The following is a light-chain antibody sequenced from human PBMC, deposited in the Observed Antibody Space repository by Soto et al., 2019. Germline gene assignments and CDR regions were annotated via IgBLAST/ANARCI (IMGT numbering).Light chain of an antibody. V-gene: IGLV2-8*01. CDR3: SSYAGSNNLGV. J-gene: IGLJ3*02. CDR1: SSDVGGYNY. CDR2: EVS. Sequence: QSALTQPPSASGSRGQSVTISCTGTSSDVGGYNYVSWYQQHPGKAPKLLIYEVSKRPSGVPDRFCGSKSGNTSSLTVSGLQPEDEADYYCSSYAGSNNLGVFGGGTKLAVL.